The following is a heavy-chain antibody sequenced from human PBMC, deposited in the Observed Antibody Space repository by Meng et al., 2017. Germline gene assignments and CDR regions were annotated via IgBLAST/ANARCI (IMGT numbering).Heavy chain of an antibody. CDR2: IDPNNDHT. CDR3: ARDEDISAAGKLFGDY. J-gene: IGHJ4*02. D-gene: IGHD6-13*01. V-gene: IGHV1-2*06. Sequence: VQLGRAGPEVRKPWASVKLSCKPSGYTFAAYWIHWLRQAPGHGLEWMGRIDPNNDHTQYAQNFQGRVTMTSDTSISTVYMELNGLRSDDTAVYYCARDEDISAAGKLFGDYWGQGTLVTVSS. CDR1: GYTFAAYW.